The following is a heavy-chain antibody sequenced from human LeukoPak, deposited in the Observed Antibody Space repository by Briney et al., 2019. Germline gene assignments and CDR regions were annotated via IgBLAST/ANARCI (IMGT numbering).Heavy chain of an antibody. V-gene: IGHV1-2*04. Sequence: ASVKVSCKASGGTFNRYAISWVRQAPGQGLEWMGWINPNSGGTNYAQKFQGWVTMTRDTSISTAYMELSRLRSDDTAVYYCARGEDSGSYFGIDYWGQGTLVTVSS. CDR3: ARGEDSGSYFGIDY. CDR2: INPNSGGT. CDR1: GGTFNRYA. J-gene: IGHJ4*02. D-gene: IGHD1-26*01.